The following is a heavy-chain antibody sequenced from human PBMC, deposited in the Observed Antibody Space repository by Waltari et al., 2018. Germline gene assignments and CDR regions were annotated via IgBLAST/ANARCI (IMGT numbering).Heavy chain of an antibody. CDR1: GGTFSSYA. Sequence: QVQLVQSGAEVKKPGSSVKVSCKASGGTFSSYAISWVRQAPGQGLEWMGGIIPSFGTANYARKFQGRVTITADESTSTAYMELSSLRSEDTAVYYCARGLRVATSGYYYYYMDVWGKGTTVTVSS. J-gene: IGHJ6*03. D-gene: IGHD5-12*01. CDR3: ARGLRVATSGYYYYYMDV. V-gene: IGHV1-69*12. CDR2: IIPSFGTA.